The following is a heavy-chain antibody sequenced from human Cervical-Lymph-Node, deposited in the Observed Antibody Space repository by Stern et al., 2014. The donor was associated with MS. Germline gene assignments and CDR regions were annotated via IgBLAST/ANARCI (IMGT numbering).Heavy chain of an antibody. CDR2: IYYTGSV. CDR1: GGSLRSYY. Sequence: QVQLQESGPGLVKPSETLSLTCTVSGGSLRSYYWHWIRQAPGKGLEWLGFIYYTGSVNYNPSLSSRVAMSVDTSKNQFSLTVSSVTAADTAVYYCAREGEYCSGSRCYPFLDYWGQGTLVTVSS. CDR3: AREGEYCSGSRCYPFLDY. J-gene: IGHJ4*02. V-gene: IGHV4-59*01. D-gene: IGHD2-15*01.